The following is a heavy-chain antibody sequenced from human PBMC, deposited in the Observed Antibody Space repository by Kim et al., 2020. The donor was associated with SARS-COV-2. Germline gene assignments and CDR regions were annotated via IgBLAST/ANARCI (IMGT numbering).Heavy chain of an antibody. CDR2: IYYSGST. Sequence: SETLSLTCTVSGGSISSYYWSWIRQPPGKGLEWIGYIYYSGSTNYNPSLKSRVTISVDTSKNQFSLKLSSVTAADTAVYYCAGGPWLLLGDAFDIWGQGTMVTVSS. D-gene: IGHD3-22*01. CDR1: GGSISSYY. J-gene: IGHJ3*02. CDR3: AGGPWLLLGDAFDI. V-gene: IGHV4-59*01.